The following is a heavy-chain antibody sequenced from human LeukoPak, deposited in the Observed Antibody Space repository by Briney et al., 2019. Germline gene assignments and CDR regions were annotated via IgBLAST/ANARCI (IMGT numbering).Heavy chain of an antibody. J-gene: IGHJ4*02. CDR2: VNHGGFT. D-gene: IGHD3-10*01. Sequence: PSETLSLTCAVFGGSLSDCYWSKIRQPPGKGLEWIGEVNHGGFTNYNPSLKSRVTISIDTSKSQFSLKLSSVTAADTAVYYCARGPYYFGSGTDYNRFNVVYWGQGILVTVSS. CDR3: ARGPYYFGSGTDYNRFNVVY. CDR1: GGSLSDCY. V-gene: IGHV4-34*01.